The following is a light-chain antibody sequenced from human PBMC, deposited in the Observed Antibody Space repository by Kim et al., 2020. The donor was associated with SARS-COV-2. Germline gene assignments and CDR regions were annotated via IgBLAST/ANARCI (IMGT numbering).Light chain of an antibody. J-gene: IGLJ3*02. V-gene: IGLV2-8*01. Sequence: QSALTQPPSASGSPGQSVTISCTGTSSDVAGYNHVSWYQHHPGKAPKVMIYEVSKRPSGVPDRFSGSKSGNTASLTVSGLQAEDEADYYCSSYAGSSWVFGGGTQLTVL. CDR1: SSDVAGYNH. CDR3: SSYAGSSWV. CDR2: EVS.